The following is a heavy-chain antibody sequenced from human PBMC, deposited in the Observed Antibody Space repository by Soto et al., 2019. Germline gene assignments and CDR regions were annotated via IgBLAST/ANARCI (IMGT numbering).Heavy chain of an antibody. CDR2: IIPVFGTP. D-gene: IGHD2-2*01. CDR3: ARERSVGYCITTTCARHFYRYAMDV. Sequence: QVQLVQSGAEVKKPGSSLKVSCKASGGTFTNYAFSWVRQAPGQGLEWMGGIIPVFGTPDYAQKFQGRVTNTADESTRRAYMELRSLRSDEPAVYYCARERSVGYCITTTCARHFYRYAMDVWGQGTTVTVPS. CDR1: GGTFTNYA. J-gene: IGHJ6*02. V-gene: IGHV1-69*12.